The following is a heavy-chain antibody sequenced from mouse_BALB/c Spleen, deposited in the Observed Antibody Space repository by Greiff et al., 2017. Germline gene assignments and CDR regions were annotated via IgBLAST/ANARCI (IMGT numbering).Heavy chain of an antibody. CDR2: IRNKANGYTT. J-gene: IGHJ4*01. D-gene: IGHD1-3*01. CDR1: GFTFTDYY. CDR3: ARDRVDYAMDC. V-gene: IGHV7-3*02. Sequence: EVKLVESGGGLVQPGGSLRLSCATSGFTFTDYYMSWVRQPPGKALEWLGFIRNKANGYTTEYSASVKGRFTISRDNSQSILYLQMNTLRAEDSATYYCARDRVDYAMDCWGPGTSVTVSS.